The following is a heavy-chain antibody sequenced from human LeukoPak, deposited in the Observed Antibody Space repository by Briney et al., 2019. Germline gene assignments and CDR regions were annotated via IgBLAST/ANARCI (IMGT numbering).Heavy chain of an antibody. V-gene: IGHV3-21*01. CDR1: GFTFSSYG. J-gene: IGHJ6*03. CDR3: AKEGHYYYMDV. CDR2: ISSSSSYI. Sequence: GGSLRLSCAASGFTFSSYGMHWVRQAPGKGLEWVSSISSSSSYIYYADSVKGRFTISRDNAKNSLYLQMNSLRAEDTAVYYCAKEGHYYYMDVWGKGTTVTISS.